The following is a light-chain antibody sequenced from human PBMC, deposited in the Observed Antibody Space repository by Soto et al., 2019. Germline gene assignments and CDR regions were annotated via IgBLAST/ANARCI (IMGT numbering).Light chain of an antibody. CDR2: DAS. CDR3: QQHSNWPPIT. Sequence: IVLTQFPATLSLSPGQRATLSCRASQSVKTFLVWYQHRPGQAPRVLIYDASHRASGIPARFSGSGPGTDFTLTISSLEPEDAALYYCQQHSNWPPITFGQGTRLEIK. J-gene: IGKJ5*01. V-gene: IGKV3-11*01. CDR1: QSVKTF.